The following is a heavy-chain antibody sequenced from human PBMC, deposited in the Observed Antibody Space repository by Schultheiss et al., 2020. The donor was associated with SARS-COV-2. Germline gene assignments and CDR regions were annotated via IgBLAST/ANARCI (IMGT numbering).Heavy chain of an antibody. CDR3: ARHSRSYDILTGYYLDDAFDI. J-gene: IGHJ3*02. V-gene: IGHV5-51*01. D-gene: IGHD3-9*01. CDR2: IYPGDSDT. CDR1: GYSFTSYW. Sequence: GESLKISCKGSGYSFTSYWMGWVRQMPGKGLEWVGIIYPGDSDTRYSPSFQGQVTISADKSISTAYLQWSSLKASDTAMYYCARHSRSYDILTGYYLDDAFDIWGQGTMVTVSS.